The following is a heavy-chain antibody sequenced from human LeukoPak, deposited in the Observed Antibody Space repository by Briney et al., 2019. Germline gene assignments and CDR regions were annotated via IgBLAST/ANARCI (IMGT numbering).Heavy chain of an antibody. V-gene: IGHV1-18*01. Sequence: ASVKVSFKASGYTFPTYGINWVRQAPGQGLEWMGWINTNNGNTNYAQKFQGRVTMTRDTSTSTAYLELRSLGSDDTAVYYCARKGCFDNCYLFDYWGQGTLVTVSS. CDR1: GYTFPTYG. CDR2: INTNNGNT. J-gene: IGHJ4*02. D-gene: IGHD1-20*01. CDR3: ARKGCFDNCYLFDY.